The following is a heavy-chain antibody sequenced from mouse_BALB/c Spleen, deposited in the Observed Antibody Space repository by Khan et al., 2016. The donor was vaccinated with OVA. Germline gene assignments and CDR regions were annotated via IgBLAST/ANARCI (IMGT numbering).Heavy chain of an antibody. V-gene: IGHV1S135*01. J-gene: IGHJ3*01. CDR1: GYAFTSYS. Sequence: VQLQQSGPELVKPGASVKVSCKASGYAFTSYSLYWVKQSHGKSLEWIGYIDPYNGGTSYNQTFKGKATLTVDKSSTSAYMHLNSLTSEDSAVYYCARGGYGGFAYWGQGTLVTVSA. CDR3: ARGGYGGFAY. D-gene: IGHD2-14*01. CDR2: IDPYNGGT.